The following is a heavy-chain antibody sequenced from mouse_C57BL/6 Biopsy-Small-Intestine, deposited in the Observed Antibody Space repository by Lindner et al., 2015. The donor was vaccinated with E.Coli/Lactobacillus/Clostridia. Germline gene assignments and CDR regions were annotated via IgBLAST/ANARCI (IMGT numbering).Heavy chain of an antibody. CDR1: GYTFTDYN. D-gene: IGHD2-2*01. J-gene: IGHJ2*01. V-gene: IGHV1-22*01. CDR2: INPKNGAT. Sequence: VQLQESGPELVKPGASVKMSCKASGYTFTDYNMHWVKQSHGKSLEWIGDINPKNGATTYNQKFKGRATLTVDKSSNTAYMEFRSLTSDDSAVYYCAAYGYDFDYWGQGTTLTVSS. CDR3: AAYGYDFDY.